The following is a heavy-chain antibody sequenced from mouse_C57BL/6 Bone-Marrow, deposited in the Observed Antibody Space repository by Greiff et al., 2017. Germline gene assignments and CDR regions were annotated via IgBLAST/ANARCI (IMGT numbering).Heavy chain of an antibody. D-gene: IGHD1-1*01. V-gene: IGHV1-39*01. CDR2: INPNYGTT. Sequence: LVESGASVKISCKAPGYSFTDYNMNWVEQSNGKSLEWIGVINPNYGTTSYNQKFKGKATLTVDQSSSTAYMQLNSLTSEDSAVYYCARYYGSSYGYFDVWGTGTTVTVSS. J-gene: IGHJ1*03. CDR3: ARYYGSSYGYFDV. CDR1: GYSFTDYN.